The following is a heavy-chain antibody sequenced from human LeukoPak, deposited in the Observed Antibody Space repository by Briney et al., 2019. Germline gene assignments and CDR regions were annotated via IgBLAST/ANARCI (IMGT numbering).Heavy chain of an antibody. CDR3: AIDRTQQLVRG. Sequence: SETLSLTCTVSGGSISSYYWSWIRQPPGKGLEWIGQIYYSGNTIYNPSLKSRVTISVDTSKNQFSLKLTSVTAADTAVYYCAIDRTQQLVRGWGQGTLVTVSS. CDR1: GGSISSYY. CDR2: IYYSGNT. D-gene: IGHD6-13*01. V-gene: IGHV4-59*01. J-gene: IGHJ4*02.